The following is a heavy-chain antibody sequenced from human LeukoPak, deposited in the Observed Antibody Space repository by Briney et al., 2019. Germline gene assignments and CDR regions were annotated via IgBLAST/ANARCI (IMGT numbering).Heavy chain of an antibody. Sequence: SETLSLTCTVSGGSISRYYWSWIRQPAGQGLEWIGRIYSSGSTNYNPSLRSRVTMSVDTSKNQFSLEMSSVTAADTAMYYCARGIAAAPERAFDIWGRGTMVTVSS. CDR3: ARGIAAAPERAFDI. J-gene: IGHJ3*02. D-gene: IGHD6-13*01. V-gene: IGHV4-4*07. CDR2: IYSSGST. CDR1: GGSISRYY.